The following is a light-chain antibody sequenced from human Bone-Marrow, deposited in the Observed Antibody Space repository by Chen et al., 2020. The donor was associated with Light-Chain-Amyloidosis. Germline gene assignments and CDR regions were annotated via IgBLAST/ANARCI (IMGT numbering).Light chain of an antibody. Sequence: SYVLTQPSSVSVAPGQTATIAGGGTNMGSTWVHWSKQTPGQAPLLVVYDDSDRPSGNPGRLSGSNSGNTATLTISRVEAGDEADYYCQVWDRSSDRPVFGGGTKLTVL. J-gene: IGLJ3*02. V-gene: IGLV3-21*02. CDR3: QVWDRSSDRPV. CDR2: DDS. CDR1: NMGSTW.